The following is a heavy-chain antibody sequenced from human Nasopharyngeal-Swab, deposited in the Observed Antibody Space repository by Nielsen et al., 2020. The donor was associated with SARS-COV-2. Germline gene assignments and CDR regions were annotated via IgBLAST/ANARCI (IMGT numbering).Heavy chain of an antibody. V-gene: IGHV3-23*01. J-gene: IGHJ4*02. D-gene: IGHD3-3*01. Sequence: GESLKISCVASGFTFSSCAMTWVRQAPGKGLQWLSTISGSGHRTYYADSVKGRFTISRDNSQNKLYLQMNSLRAEDTAVYYCAKDFRHNYDYWSGYFTNWGQGTLVTVSS. CDR2: ISGSGHRT. CDR3: AKDFRHNYDYWSGYFTN. CDR1: GFTFSSCA.